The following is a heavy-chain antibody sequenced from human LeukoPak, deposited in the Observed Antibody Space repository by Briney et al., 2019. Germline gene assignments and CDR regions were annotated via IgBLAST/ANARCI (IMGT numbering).Heavy chain of an antibody. Sequence: GRSLRLSCAASGFTFSGYGMHWVRQAPGKGLDWVSIIYHDGSNEYYSDSVKGRFTISRDNSKNTLYLQMNSLRAEDTAVYYCARSNSFDIWGQGTMVTVST. CDR3: ARSNSFDI. V-gene: IGHV3-33*01. CDR1: GFTFSGYG. J-gene: IGHJ3*02. CDR2: IYHDGSNE.